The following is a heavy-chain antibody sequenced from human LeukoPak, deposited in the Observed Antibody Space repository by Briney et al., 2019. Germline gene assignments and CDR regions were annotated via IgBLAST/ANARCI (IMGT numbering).Heavy chain of an antibody. V-gene: IGHV1-8*03. CDR1: AYTFTDFD. J-gene: IGHJ4*02. Sequence: ASVKVSCKAFAYTFTDFDINWVRQAPGQGLEWMGWMNPKTGNTGFAPKFRGRVTFTRDTPTNTAYMDLSRLRSGDTAVYYCARAVRHDYWGQGTLVTVSS. CDR2: MNPKTGNT. D-gene: IGHD4-17*01. CDR3: ARAVRHDY.